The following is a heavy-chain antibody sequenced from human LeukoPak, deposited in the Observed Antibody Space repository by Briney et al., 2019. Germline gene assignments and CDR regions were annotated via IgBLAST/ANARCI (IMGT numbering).Heavy chain of an antibody. CDR1: GFTFSDSA. V-gene: IGHV3-30-3*01. J-gene: IGHJ4*02. CDR2: ISYDGSNK. D-gene: IGHD6-25*01. CDR3: ARDSGATPTYFDY. Sequence: PGGSLRLSCAASGFTFSDSAIHWVRQAPGKGLEWVAVISYDGSNKYYADSVKGRFTISRDNSKNTLYLQMNSLRAEDTAVYYCARDSGATPTYFDYWGQGTLVTVSS.